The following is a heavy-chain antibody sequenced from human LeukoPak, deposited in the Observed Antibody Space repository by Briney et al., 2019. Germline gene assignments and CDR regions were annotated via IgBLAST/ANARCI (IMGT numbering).Heavy chain of an antibody. Sequence: ASVKVSCKASGYTFTGFYMHWVRQAPGQGLEWMGWINPNSGGTNYAQKFQGKVTMTRDTSIGTAYMELSRLRSDDTAVYYCARRLFMFGGVITRDHDAFDIWGQGTMVTVSS. CDR1: GYTFTGFY. D-gene: IGHD3-16*01. CDR3: ARRLFMFGGVITRDHDAFDI. V-gene: IGHV1-2*02. CDR2: INPNSGGT. J-gene: IGHJ3*02.